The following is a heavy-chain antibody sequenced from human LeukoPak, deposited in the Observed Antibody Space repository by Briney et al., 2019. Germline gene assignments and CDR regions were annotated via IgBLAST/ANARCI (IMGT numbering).Heavy chain of an antibody. Sequence: PGRSLRLSCAASGFTFSSYGMHWVRQAPGKGLEWVAIISYDGSHKYYADSVKGRFTISRDSSKNTLYLQMNSLRAEDTAVYYCARVPSYDSSGYYHGYAFDIWGQGTTVTVSS. CDR3: ARVPSYDSSGYYHGYAFDI. CDR2: ISYDGSHK. CDR1: GFTFSSYG. J-gene: IGHJ3*02. V-gene: IGHV3-30*03. D-gene: IGHD3-22*01.